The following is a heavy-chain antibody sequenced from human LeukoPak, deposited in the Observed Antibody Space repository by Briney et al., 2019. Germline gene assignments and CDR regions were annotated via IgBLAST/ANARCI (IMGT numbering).Heavy chain of an antibody. D-gene: IGHD5-12*01. V-gene: IGHV4-59*01. CDR1: VGSISSYY. CDR2: IYYSGST. Sequence: SETLSLTCTVSVGSISSYYWSCIREPPGEGLEWIGYIYYSGSTNYNPSLKSRVTISVDTSKNQFSLKLSSVTAADTAVYYCARGASGDEIYYFYFYMDVWGKGTTVTISS. CDR3: ARGASGDEIYYFYFYMDV. J-gene: IGHJ6*03.